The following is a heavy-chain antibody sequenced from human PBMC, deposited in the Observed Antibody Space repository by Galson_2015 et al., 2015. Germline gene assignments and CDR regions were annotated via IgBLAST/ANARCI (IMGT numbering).Heavy chain of an antibody. Sequence: SVKVSCKASGGTFSSYAISWVRQAPGQGLEWMGWIIPIFGTANYAQKFQGRVTITADESTSTAYMELSSLRSEDTAVYYCAYCNYVNYYSSYMDVWGKGTPVTVSS. D-gene: IGHD4-11*01. V-gene: IGHV1-69*13. CDR1: GGTFSSYA. CDR3: AYCNYVNYYSSYMDV. J-gene: IGHJ6*03. CDR2: IIPIFGTA.